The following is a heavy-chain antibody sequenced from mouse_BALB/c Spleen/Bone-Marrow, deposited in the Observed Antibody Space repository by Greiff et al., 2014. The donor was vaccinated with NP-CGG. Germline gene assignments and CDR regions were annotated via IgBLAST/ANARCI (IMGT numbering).Heavy chain of an antibody. Sequence: QLQQSGAELARPGASVKMSCRASGYTFTTYTIHWVRQRPGQGLEWIGYINPSSGYTNYIQKFKDKATLTADKSSSTAYMQLSSLTSEDSAVYYCARRDDGYVFFDYWGQGTTLTVSS. V-gene: IGHV1-4*01. D-gene: IGHD2-3*01. CDR3: ARRDDGYVFFDY. J-gene: IGHJ2*01. CDR2: INPSSGYT. CDR1: GYTFTTYT.